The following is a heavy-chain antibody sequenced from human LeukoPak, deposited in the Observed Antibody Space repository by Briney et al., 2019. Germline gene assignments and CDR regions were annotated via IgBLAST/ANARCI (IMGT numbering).Heavy chain of an antibody. Sequence: SVKVSCKASGGTFTSYAISWVREAPGQGLEWMGRIIPIFGTANYAQKFQGRVTITTDESTSTAYMELSSLRSEDTRVWYCATDSLWSCSGGSCYSGAFDTSGPGTLVTASS. CDR3: ATDSLWSCSGGSCYSGAFDT. CDR1: GGTFTSYA. J-gene: IGHJ3*02. V-gene: IGHV1-69*05. D-gene: IGHD2-15*01. CDR2: IIPIFGTA.